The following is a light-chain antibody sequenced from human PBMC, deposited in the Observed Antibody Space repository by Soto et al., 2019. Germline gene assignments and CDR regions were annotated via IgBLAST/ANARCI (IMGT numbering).Light chain of an antibody. V-gene: IGKV1-39*01. Sequence: DIPLTQSPSSLSASVGDRVTITCRATQTISNYLNWYQQKPGKAPNLLIYAASSLQSGVPSRFSGSGSGTDFTLTISSLQPEDFATYYCQQIYSTPRTFGQGTKVEIK. CDR3: QQIYSTPRT. CDR1: QTISNY. J-gene: IGKJ1*01. CDR2: AAS.